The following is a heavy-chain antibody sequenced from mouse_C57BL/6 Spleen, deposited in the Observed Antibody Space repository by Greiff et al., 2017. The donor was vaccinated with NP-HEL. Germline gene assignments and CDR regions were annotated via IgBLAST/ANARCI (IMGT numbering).Heavy chain of an antibody. D-gene: IGHD2-5*01. CDR1: GFTFSSYA. CDR2: ISSGGDYI. CDR3: TYYSNYYAMDY. J-gene: IGHJ4*01. V-gene: IGHV5-9-1*02. Sequence: EVMLVESGEGLVKPGGSLKLSCAASGFTFSSYAMSWVRQTPEKRLEWVAYISSGGDYIYYADTVKGRFTISRDNARNTLYLQMSSLKSEDTAMYYCTYYSNYYAMDYWGQGTSVTVSS.